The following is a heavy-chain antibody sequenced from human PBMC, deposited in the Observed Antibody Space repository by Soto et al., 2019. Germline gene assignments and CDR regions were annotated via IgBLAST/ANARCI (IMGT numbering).Heavy chain of an antibody. V-gene: IGHV3-30-3*01. D-gene: IGHD4-17*01. CDR2: ISYDGSNK. J-gene: IGHJ4*02. CDR1: GFTFSSYA. CDR3: ARVGRLHYFDY. Sequence: QVPLVESGGGVVQPGRSLRLSCAASGFTFSSYAMHWVRQAPGKGLEWVAVISYDGSNKYYADSVKGRLTISRDNSKTTLFLQMNSLRAENTDVYYCARVGRLHYFDYWGQGTLVTVSS.